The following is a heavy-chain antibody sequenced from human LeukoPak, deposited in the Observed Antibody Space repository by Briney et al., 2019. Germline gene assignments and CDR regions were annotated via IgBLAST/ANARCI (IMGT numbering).Heavy chain of an antibody. V-gene: IGHV3-33*06. CDR3: AKDPRSYCSSTSCPPWFDP. Sequence: GGSLRLSCAASGFTFSSYGMHWVRQAPGKGLEWVAVIWYDGSNKYYADSVKGRFTISRDNFKNTLYLQMNGLRAEDTAVYYCAKDPRSYCSSTSCPPWFDPWGQGTLVTVSS. J-gene: IGHJ5*02. CDR2: IWYDGSNK. D-gene: IGHD2-2*01. CDR1: GFTFSSYG.